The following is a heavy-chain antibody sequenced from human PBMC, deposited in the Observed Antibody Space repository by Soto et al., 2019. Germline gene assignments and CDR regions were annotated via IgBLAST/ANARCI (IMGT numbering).Heavy chain of an antibody. CDR2: INPSGGST. J-gene: IGHJ4*02. CDR3: ARAEDKAMAEHQFER. CDR1: GYTFTSYY. Sequence: ASVKVSCKASGYTFTSYYMHWVRQAPGQGLEWMGIINPSGGSTSYAQKFQGRVTMTRDTSTSTVYMELSSLRSEDTAVYYCARAEDKAMAEHQFERWGQGSRVTVSS. V-gene: IGHV1-46*01. D-gene: IGHD5-18*01.